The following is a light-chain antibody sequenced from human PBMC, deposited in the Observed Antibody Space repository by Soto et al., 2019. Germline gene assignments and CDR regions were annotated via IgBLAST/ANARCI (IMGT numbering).Light chain of an antibody. V-gene: IGKV3-11*01. CDR1: QSISSH. J-gene: IGKJ4*01. Sequence: EIVLTQSPATLSLSPGERATLSCRASQSISSHLAWYPQKPGQAPRLLMYDASNRATGIPARFSGSGSGTDFTLTISSLEPEDFAVYYCQQRPNLPLTFGGGTKVEIK. CDR3: QQRPNLPLT. CDR2: DAS.